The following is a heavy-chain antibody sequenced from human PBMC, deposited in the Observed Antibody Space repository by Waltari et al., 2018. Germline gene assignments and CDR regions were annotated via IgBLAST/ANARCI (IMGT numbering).Heavy chain of an antibody. CDR1: GFTFSDYW. D-gene: IGHD2-21*01. CDR3: ARDTPGDGIDY. J-gene: IGHJ4*02. V-gene: IGHV3-74*01. CDR2: VNSAGTGS. Sequence: EVQLVESGGGLVQPGGSLRLSCAASGFTFSDYWMHWVRQVPGKGLLWVSYVNSAGTGSSYSDSVKGRFTISRDNARNILYLQMNSLTVEDTAVYYCARDTPGDGIDYWGQVTLVTVSP.